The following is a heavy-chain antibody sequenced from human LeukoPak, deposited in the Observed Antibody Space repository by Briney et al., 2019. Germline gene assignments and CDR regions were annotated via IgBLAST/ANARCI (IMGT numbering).Heavy chain of an antibody. J-gene: IGHJ4*02. V-gene: IGHV4-4*09. CDR2: IYSSGST. Sequence: SETLSLTCTVSGGSINNHYWSWIRQPPGKGLEWIGYIYSSGSTSYNPSLKSRVTMSVDTSKNQFSLKLSSVTAADTAVYDCARGGWYVDYWGQGTLATVSS. CDR3: ARGGWYVDY. CDR1: GGSINNHY. D-gene: IGHD6-19*01.